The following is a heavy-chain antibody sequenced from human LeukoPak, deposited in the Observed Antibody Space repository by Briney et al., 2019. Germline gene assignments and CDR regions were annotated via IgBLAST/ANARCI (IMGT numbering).Heavy chain of an antibody. CDR3: ARERGSGYYFDP. V-gene: IGHV4-39*07. J-gene: IGHJ5*02. D-gene: IGHD3-22*01. CDR2: IYYSGST. Sequence: SETLSLTCTVSGGSISSSSYYWGWTRQPPGKGLEWIGSIYYSGSTYYNPSLKSRVTISVDTSKNQFSLKLSSVTAADTAVYYCARERGSGYYFDPWGQGTLVTVSS. CDR1: GGSISSSSYY.